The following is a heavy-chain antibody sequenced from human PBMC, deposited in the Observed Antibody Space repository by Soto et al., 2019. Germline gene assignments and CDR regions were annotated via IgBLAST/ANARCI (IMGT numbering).Heavy chain of an antibody. J-gene: IGHJ3*02. CDR2: ISYDGSNK. V-gene: IGHV3-30-3*01. Sequence: QVQLVESGGGVVQPGRSLRLSCAASGFTFSSYAMHWVRQAPGKGLEWVAVISYDGSNKYYADSVKGRFTISRDNSKNTLYLQMNSLRAEETAVYYCAREEGYCSGGSCYPDAFDIWGQGTMVTVSS. CDR1: GFTFSSYA. CDR3: AREEGYCSGGSCYPDAFDI. D-gene: IGHD2-15*01.